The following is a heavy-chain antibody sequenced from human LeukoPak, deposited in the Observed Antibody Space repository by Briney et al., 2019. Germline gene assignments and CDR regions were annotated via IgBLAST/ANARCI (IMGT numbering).Heavy chain of an antibody. CDR3: ARRRGYYAFDI. V-gene: IGHV3-66*01. J-gene: IGHJ3*02. D-gene: IGHD3-22*01. CDR1: GFTVSSNY. Sequence: GGSLRLSCAASGFTVSSNYMTWVRQAPGKGLEWVSVIYSGGTTYYADSVKGRFTISRDNSKNTLYLHMNSLRAEDTAVYFCARRRGYYAFDIWGQGTMVTVSS. CDR2: IYSGGTT.